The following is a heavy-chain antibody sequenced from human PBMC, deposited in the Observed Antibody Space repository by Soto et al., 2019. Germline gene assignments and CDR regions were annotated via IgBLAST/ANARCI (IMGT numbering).Heavy chain of an antibody. CDR2: IIPIIGII. D-gene: IGHD3-16*01. J-gene: IGHJ5*02. Sequence: QVQLVQSGAEVKKPGSSVKVSCKASGGTFSTYTITWVRQAPGQGLEWMGRIIPIIGIINYAQKFQGRVTITAAKFTGTAYMELTRLRSDDTAVYYCAGDPDSHDSDSHASSYPWGQGTLVTVSS. CDR3: AGDPDSHDSDSHASSYP. V-gene: IGHV1-69*08. CDR1: GGTFSTYT.